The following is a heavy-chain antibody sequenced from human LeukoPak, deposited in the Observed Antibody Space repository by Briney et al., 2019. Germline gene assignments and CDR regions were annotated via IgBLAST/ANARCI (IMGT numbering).Heavy chain of an antibody. Sequence: SETLSLTCTVSGGSISTNSFYWGWIRQPPGKGLEWIGSIYYSGRTYYNPSLKSRVTISVDTSKNQFSLNLRFVTAADTAVYYCARYHDSSDYWGQGTLVTVSS. CDR3: ARYHDSSDY. J-gene: IGHJ4*02. CDR1: GGSISTNSFY. CDR2: IYYSGRT. D-gene: IGHD3-22*01. V-gene: IGHV4-39*01.